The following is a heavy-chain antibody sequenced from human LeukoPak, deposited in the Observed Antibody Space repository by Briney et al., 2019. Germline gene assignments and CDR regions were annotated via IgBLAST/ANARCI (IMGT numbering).Heavy chain of an antibody. V-gene: IGHV4-31*03. CDR2: IYYSGST. Sequence: SETLSLTCTVSGGSISSGAYYWSWVRQHPGKGLEWIGYIYYSGSTYYNPSLKSRVTISVDTSKNQFSLQLNSVTPEDTAVYYCARGEWKLLSHYWYFDLWGRGTLVTVSS. CDR1: GGSISSGAYY. D-gene: IGHD1-26*01. J-gene: IGHJ2*01. CDR3: ARGEWKLLSHYWYFDL.